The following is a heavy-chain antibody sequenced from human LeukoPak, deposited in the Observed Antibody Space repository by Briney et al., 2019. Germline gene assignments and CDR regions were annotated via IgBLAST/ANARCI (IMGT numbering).Heavy chain of an antibody. Sequence: GGSLRLSCAASGFTFSRHWMSWVRQATGKGVEWVAMIKQDGSGKYYVDSVKGRFTISRDNAKNSLYLQMNSLRAEDTAVYYCARDWSGVSTSNDCWGQGTLVTVSS. D-gene: IGHD3-3*01. J-gene: IGHJ4*02. CDR1: GFTFSRHW. CDR3: ARDWSGVSTSNDC. V-gene: IGHV3-7*04. CDR2: IKQDGSGK.